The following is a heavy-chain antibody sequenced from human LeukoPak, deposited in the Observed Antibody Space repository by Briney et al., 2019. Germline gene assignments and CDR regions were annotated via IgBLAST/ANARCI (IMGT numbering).Heavy chain of an antibody. Sequence: PGGSLRLSCAASGFTFSSYSMNWVRQAPGKGLEWVSYISGSSSTIYYADSVKGRFTISRDNAKNSLYLQMNSLRAEDTAVYYCARGQLTAFDYWGQGTLVTVSS. J-gene: IGHJ4*02. CDR1: GFTFSSYS. V-gene: IGHV3-48*01. CDR3: ARGQLTAFDY. CDR2: ISGSSSTI. D-gene: IGHD6-13*01.